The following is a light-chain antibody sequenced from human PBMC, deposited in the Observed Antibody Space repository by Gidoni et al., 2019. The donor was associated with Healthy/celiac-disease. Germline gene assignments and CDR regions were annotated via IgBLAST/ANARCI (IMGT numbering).Light chain of an antibody. V-gene: IGKV1-5*01. CDR3: QQYNSYWT. CDR1: QSISSW. CDR2: DAS. J-gene: IGKJ1*01. Sequence: DIQMTQSPSTLSASVGDRVTITCRASQSISSWLAWYQQNPGKAPKLLIYDASSLESGVPSRFSGSGSGTEFPLTISSLQPDDFATYYCQQYNSYWTFGQGTKLEIK.